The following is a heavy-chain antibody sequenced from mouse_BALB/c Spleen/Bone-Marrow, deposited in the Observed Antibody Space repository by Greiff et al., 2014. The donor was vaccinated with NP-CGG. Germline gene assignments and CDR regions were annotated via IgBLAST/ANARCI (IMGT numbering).Heavy chain of an antibody. V-gene: IGHV1-63*01. CDR2: IYPGSGNT. J-gene: IGHJ2*01. CDR3: ARRRSLDY. CDR1: GYAFTNYW. Sequence: QVQLQQSGAELVRPGTSVKISCKASGYAFTNYWLGWVKQRPGHGLEWIGDIYPGSGNTYYNEKFKGKFTLTADKSSSTAYMQLSSLTSEDSAVYFCARRRSLDYWGQGTTLTVPS.